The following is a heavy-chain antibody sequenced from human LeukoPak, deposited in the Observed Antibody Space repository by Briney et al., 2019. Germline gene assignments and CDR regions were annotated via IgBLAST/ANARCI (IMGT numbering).Heavy chain of an antibody. V-gene: IGHV3-21*01. D-gene: IGHD2-21*01. CDR1: SASFATNS. Sequence: PGGSLRLSYAAASASFATNSLGSVRHARGKGLEWVSSISSVSSYIYYADSVKGRFSISRENAKNSLYLQMNSLRVEDTAVYFLARGAGGDSYYNDYWGQGTLVTVSS. J-gene: IGHJ4*02. CDR2: ISSVSSYI. CDR3: ARGAGGDSYYNDY.